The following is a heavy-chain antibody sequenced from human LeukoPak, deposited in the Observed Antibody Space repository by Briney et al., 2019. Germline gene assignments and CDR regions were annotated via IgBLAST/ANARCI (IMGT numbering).Heavy chain of an antibody. CDR2: ISGSGGST. Sequence: HTGGSLRLSCAASGFTFSSYWMSWVRQAPGKGLEWVSAISGSGGSTYYADSVKGRFTISRDNSKNTLYLQMNSLRAEDTAVCYCAKLPYLATGDFDYWGQGTLVTVSS. J-gene: IGHJ4*02. CDR1: GFTFSSYW. CDR3: AKLPYLATGDFDY. V-gene: IGHV3-23*01. D-gene: IGHD1-26*01.